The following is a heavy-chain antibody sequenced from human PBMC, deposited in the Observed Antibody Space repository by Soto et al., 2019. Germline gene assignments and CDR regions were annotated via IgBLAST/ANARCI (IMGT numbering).Heavy chain of an antibody. D-gene: IGHD2-15*01. Sequence: SETLSLTCTVSGGSISSGNWWSWVRQPPGQGLEWIGEIYHSGSTKSNTSLKSRVTISVDKTKNQVSLKLSSVTAADTAVYYCARVGYCSGGSCPVYYGMDVWGQGNTVTVSS. CDR3: ARVGYCSGGSCPVYYGMDV. V-gene: IGHV4-4*02. CDR1: GGSISSGNW. J-gene: IGHJ6*02. CDR2: IYHSGST.